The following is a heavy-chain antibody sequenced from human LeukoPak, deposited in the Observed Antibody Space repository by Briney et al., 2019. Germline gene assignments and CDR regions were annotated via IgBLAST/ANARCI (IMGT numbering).Heavy chain of an antibody. V-gene: IGHV5-51*01. D-gene: IGHD6-6*01. CDR1: GYSFTSYW. CDR2: IYPGDSET. CDR3: ARTYSSSSGPIDC. Sequence: GESLKISCKGSGYSFTSYWIGWVRQMPGKGLEWMGIIYPGDSETRYSPSFQGQVTISADKSISTAYLQWSSLKASDTAMYYCARTYSSSSGPIDCWGQGTLVTVSS. J-gene: IGHJ4*02.